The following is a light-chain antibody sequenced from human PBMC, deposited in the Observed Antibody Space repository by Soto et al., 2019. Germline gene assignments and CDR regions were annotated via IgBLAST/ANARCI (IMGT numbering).Light chain of an antibody. V-gene: IGKV3-15*01. CDR2: GAS. J-gene: IGKJ2*01. CDR3: LQYNNWPLT. Sequence: EIVMTQSPVTLSVSPGERVTLSCRASQGVSSNLAWYQQKPGQAPRLLIYGASTRATGIPASFSGSGSGTEFTLTISSLQSEDFAVYYCLQYNNWPLTFGQGTKLEIK. CDR1: QGVSSN.